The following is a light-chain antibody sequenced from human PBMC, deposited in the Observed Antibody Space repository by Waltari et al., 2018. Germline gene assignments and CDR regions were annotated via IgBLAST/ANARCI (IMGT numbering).Light chain of an antibody. J-gene: IGKJ4*01. CDR3: QQRNKWPLT. V-gene: IGKV3-11*01. CDR2: DVS. CDR1: QSVANF. Sequence: DIVLTQSPATLSLSPGERATLSCRASQSVANFFAWYQQNPGQAPRLLIYDVSNRATDIPARFSGSGFATDFTLTISDVEPEDIAVYYCQQRNKWPLTFGGGTKVEIK.